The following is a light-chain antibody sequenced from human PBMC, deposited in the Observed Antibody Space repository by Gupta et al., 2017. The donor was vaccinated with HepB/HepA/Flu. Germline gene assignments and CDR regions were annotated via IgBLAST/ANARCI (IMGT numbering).Light chain of an antibody. CDR1: QSVRSY. J-gene: IGKJ3*01. V-gene: IGKV3-20*01. CDR3: HQYGASPT. Sequence: EVVLTQSPGTLSLSPGDRATLSCRASQSVRSYLAWYQQRPGQAPRLLIYDASIRATGIPDRFSASGSGTDFVLTISRLEPEDFAIYYCHQYGASPTFGPGTQVEIK. CDR2: DAS.